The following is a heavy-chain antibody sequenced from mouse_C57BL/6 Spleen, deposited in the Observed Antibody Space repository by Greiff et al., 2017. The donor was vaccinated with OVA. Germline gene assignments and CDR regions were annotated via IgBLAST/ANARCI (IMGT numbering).Heavy chain of an antibody. CDR1: GYTFTSYW. V-gene: IGHV1-69*01. CDR3: ARRITTVVAGGYFDY. Sequence: QLQQPGAELVMPGASVKLSCKASGYTFTSYWMHWVKQRPGQGLEWIGEIDPSDSYTNYNQKFKGKSTLTVDKSSSTAYMQLSSLTSEDSAVYYCARRITTVVAGGYFDYWGQGTTLTVSS. D-gene: IGHD1-1*01. CDR2: IDPSDSYT. J-gene: IGHJ2*01.